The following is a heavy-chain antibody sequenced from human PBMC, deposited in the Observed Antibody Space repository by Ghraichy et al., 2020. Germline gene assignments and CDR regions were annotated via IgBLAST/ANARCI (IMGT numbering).Heavy chain of an antibody. CDR2: IYYSGST. V-gene: IGHV4-39*01. CDR1: GGSISSSSYY. CDR3: ARHDYDFWSGFPGWFDP. Sequence: ESLNISCTVSGGSISSSSYYWGWIRQPPGKGLEWIGSIYYSGSTYYNPSLKSRVTISVDTSKNQFSLKLSSVTAADTAVYYCARHDYDFWSGFPGWFDPWGQGTLVTVSS. J-gene: IGHJ5*02. D-gene: IGHD3-3*01.